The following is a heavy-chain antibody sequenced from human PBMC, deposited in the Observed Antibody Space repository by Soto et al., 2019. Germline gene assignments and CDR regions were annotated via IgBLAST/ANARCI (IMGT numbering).Heavy chain of an antibody. CDR1: GGSFSGYY. D-gene: IGHD2-21*02. Sequence: SETLSLTCAVYGGSFSGYYWSWIRQSPGKGLEWIGEINHSGSTNYNPSLKSRVTISVDTSKKQFSLKLTSVTAADTAVYYCAREDDGGDRDYYGLDVWGQGTTVTVSS. CDR2: INHSGST. V-gene: IGHV4-34*01. CDR3: AREDDGGDRDYYGLDV. J-gene: IGHJ6*02.